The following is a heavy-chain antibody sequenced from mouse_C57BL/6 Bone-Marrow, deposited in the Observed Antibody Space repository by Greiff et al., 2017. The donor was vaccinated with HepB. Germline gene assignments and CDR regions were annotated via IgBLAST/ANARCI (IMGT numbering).Heavy chain of an antibody. D-gene: IGHD2-3*01. CDR1: GFTFSDFY. V-gene: IGHV7-1*01. Sequence: EVNVVESGGGLVQSGRSLRLSCATSGFTFSDFYMEWVRQAPGKGLEWIAASRNKANDYTTEYSASVKGRFIVSRDTSQSILYLQMNALRAEDTAIYYCARDARDGPSFAYWGQGTLVTVSA. CDR2: SRNKANDYTT. J-gene: IGHJ3*01. CDR3: ARDARDGPSFAY.